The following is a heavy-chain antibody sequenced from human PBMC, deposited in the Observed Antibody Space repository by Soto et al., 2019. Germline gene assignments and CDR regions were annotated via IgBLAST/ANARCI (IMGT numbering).Heavy chain of an antibody. J-gene: IGHJ5*02. Sequence: SETLSLTCTVSGGSISSGGYYWSWIRQHPGKGLEWIGYIYYSGSTYYNPSLKSRVTISVDTSKNQFSLKLSSVTAADTAVYYCARMDIVANWFDPWGQGTLVTVSS. CDR2: IYYSGST. D-gene: IGHD5-12*01. CDR1: GGSISSGGYY. CDR3: ARMDIVANWFDP. V-gene: IGHV4-31*03.